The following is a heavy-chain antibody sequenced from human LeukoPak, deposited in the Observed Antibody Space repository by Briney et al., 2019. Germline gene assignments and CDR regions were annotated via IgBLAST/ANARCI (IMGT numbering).Heavy chain of an antibody. D-gene: IGHD3-10*01. CDR1: GGSFSGYY. Sequence: SETLSLTCAVYGGSFSGYYWSWIRHPPGKGLEWIGEINHSGSTNYNPSLKSRVTISVDTSKNQFSLKLSSVTAADTAVYYCARGRDVLLWFGATYYYYGMDVWGQGTTVTVSS. J-gene: IGHJ6*02. CDR2: INHSGST. V-gene: IGHV4-34*01. CDR3: ARGRDVLLWFGATYYYYGMDV.